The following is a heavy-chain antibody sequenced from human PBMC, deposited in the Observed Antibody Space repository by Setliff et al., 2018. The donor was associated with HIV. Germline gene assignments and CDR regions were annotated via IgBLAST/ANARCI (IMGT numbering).Heavy chain of an antibody. Sequence: KPSETLSLTCSVSGASITSGIYYWAWIRQPAGKGLEFIGRVYFSGSTNYNPSLESRVTISVDTSKNQLSLKLSSVTAADTAVYYCAGGPYSSGWYGIDYWGQGTLVTVSS. CDR2: VYFSGST. V-gene: IGHV4-61*02. CDR1: GASITSGIYY. CDR3: AGGPYSSGWYGIDY. D-gene: IGHD6-19*01. J-gene: IGHJ4*02.